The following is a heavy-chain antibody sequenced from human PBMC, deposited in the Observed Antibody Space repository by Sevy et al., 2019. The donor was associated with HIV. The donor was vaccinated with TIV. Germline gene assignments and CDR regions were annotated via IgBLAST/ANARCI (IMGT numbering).Heavy chain of an antibody. D-gene: IGHD6-19*01. CDR3: ARPTLTYSSGWSYYDY. V-gene: IGHV4-39*01. CDR1: GASISSSGYY. Sequence: SETLSLTCSVSGASISSSGYYWGWIRQPPGKGLEWIASIRYSGSTFYNPSLRSRVTISADTSKNQFSLKLNSVTAADTARYYCARPTLTYSSGWSYYDYWGQGTVVTVSS. CDR2: IRYSGST. J-gene: IGHJ4*02.